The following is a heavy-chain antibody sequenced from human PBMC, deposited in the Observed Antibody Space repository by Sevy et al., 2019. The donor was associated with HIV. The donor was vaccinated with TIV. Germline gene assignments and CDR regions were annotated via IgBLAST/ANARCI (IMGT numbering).Heavy chain of an antibody. D-gene: IGHD6-19*01. CDR2: IWYDGTNK. CDR1: GFTYSSYG. V-gene: IGHV3-33*01. CDR3: ARESIAVAGIGYYFDY. J-gene: IGHJ4*02. Sequence: GGSLRLSCAASGFTYSSYGMHWVRQAPGKGLEWVAVIWYDGTNKEDAVSVKGRFTISRDNSKNTLYLQVNSLRAEDTAVYYCARESIAVAGIGYYFDYWGQRTLVTVSS.